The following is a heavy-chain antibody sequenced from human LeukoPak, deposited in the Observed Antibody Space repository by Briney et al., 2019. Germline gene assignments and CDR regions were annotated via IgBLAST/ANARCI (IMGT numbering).Heavy chain of an antibody. V-gene: IGHV1-18*01. CDR1: GYTFTSYD. J-gene: IGHJ5*02. D-gene: IGHD4-11*01. CDR2: ISGYNGNT. CDR3: ARSEYSNYINYFDP. Sequence: GASVKVSCKASGYTFTSYDINWVRQAPGQGLEWMGWISGYNGNTNYAQKFQGRVTMTTDTSTSTAHMELRRLRSDDTAVYYCARSEYSNYINYFDPWGQGTLVTVSS.